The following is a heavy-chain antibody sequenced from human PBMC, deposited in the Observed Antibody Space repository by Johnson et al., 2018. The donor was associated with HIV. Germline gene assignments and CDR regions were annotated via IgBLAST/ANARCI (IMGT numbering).Heavy chain of an antibody. CDR1: GFTFSSYD. Sequence: QVQLVESGGGVVQPGRSLRLSCAASGFTFSSYDMHWVRQAPGKGLEWVAVISYDGSNKYYAGSVKGRFIISRDNAKNSLYLQMNTLRAEDTALYYCARDKSGSDRGAFDVWGQGTMVTVSS. CDR3: ARDKSGSDRGAFDV. CDR2: ISYDGSNK. J-gene: IGHJ3*01. V-gene: IGHV3-30*03. D-gene: IGHD1-26*01.